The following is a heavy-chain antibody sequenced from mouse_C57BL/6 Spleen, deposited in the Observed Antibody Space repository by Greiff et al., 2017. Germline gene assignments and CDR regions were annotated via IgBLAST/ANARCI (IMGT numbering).Heavy chain of an antibody. J-gene: IGHJ4*01. CDR2: INPYNGGT. V-gene: IGHV1-19*01. Sequence: EVQLQQSGPVLVKPGASVKMSCQASGYTFTDYYMNWVKQSHGKSLEWIGVINPYNGGTSYNQKFKGKATLTVDKSSSTAYMELNSLTSEDSAVYYCARWLLRTFYAMDYWGQGTSVTVSS. D-gene: IGHD2-3*01. CDR1: GYTFTDYY. CDR3: ARWLLRTFYAMDY.